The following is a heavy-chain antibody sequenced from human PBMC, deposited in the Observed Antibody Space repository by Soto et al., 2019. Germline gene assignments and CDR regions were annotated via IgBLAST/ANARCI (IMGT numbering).Heavy chain of an antibody. J-gene: IGHJ6*02. Sequence: SETLSLTCTFSCDSLGNYYWFWIRQPVGKGLEWIGRVSSSGNTNANPTLNSRATMSIDTSKNQFSLRLRSVTAADTAVYYCARADYEILTGSYAMDVWGQGTTVT. CDR3: ARADYEILTGSYAMDV. CDR1: CDSLGNYY. CDR2: VSSSGNT. D-gene: IGHD3-9*01. V-gene: IGHV4-4*07.